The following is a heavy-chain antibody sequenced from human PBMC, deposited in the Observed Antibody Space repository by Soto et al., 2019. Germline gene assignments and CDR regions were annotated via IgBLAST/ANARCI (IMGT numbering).Heavy chain of an antibody. J-gene: IGHJ5*02. D-gene: IGHD3-16*01. CDR3: ARAYAWGSYGCLDP. CDR2: MNPNSGNT. Sequence: ASVKVSCKASGYTFTSYDINWVRQATGQGLEWMGWMNPNSGNTGYAQKFQGRVTMTRNTSISTAYMELSSQRSEDTAVYYCARAYAWGSYGCLDPCGKGNLATVSS. CDR1: GYTFTSYD. V-gene: IGHV1-8*01.